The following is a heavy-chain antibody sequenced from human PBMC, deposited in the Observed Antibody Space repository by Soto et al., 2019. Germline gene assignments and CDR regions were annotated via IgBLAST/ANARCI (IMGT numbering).Heavy chain of an antibody. CDR3: ARGLVVTYYFDY. J-gene: IGHJ4*02. V-gene: IGHV4-61*01. CDR2: VYNSRST. CDR1: GGSVSSGNFF. Sequence: SETLSLTCTVSGGSVSSGNFFWSCVRQPPGKGLEWVGYVYNSRSTKYNPSLKSRVTISVDTSKNQFSLKMSSVTAADTAVYYCARGLVVTYYFDYWGQGTLVTVSS. D-gene: IGHD3-22*01.